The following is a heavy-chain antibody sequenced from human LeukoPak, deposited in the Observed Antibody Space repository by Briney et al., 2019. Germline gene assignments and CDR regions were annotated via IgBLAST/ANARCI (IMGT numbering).Heavy chain of an antibody. J-gene: IGHJ5*02. CDR2: IYPDDSDS. CDR3: VRQRGSSGTINHFDP. D-gene: IGHD3-10*01. CDR1: GYSFTTYW. V-gene: IGHV5-51*01. Sequence: GESLKISCETSGYSFTTYWISWVRQVPGTGLEWVGAIYPDDSDSRYSPSFQGQVVISADRSIRTAYLQWNSLKTSDTALYYCVRQRGSSGTINHFDPWGQGTLVTVSS.